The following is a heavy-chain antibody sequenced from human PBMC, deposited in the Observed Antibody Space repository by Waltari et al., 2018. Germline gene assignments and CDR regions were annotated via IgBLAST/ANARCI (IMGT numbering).Heavy chain of an antibody. D-gene: IGHD3-16*02. V-gene: IGHV4-34*01. CDR2: INHSGST. Sequence: QVQLQQWGAGLLKPSETLSLTCAVYGGSFSGSYWSWIRQPPGQGLEWIGEINHSGSTNYNPSLKSRVTISVDTSKNQFSLKLSSVTAADTAVYYCARVLGELSFLYYYYGMDVWGQGTTVTVSS. CDR3: ARVLGELSFLYYYYGMDV. J-gene: IGHJ6*02. CDR1: GGSFSGSY.